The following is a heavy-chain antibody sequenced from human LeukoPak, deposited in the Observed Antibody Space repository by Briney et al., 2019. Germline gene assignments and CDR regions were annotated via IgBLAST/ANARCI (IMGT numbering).Heavy chain of an antibody. CDR3: ARGPPEYCSGGSCFSGRNWIDP. V-gene: IGHV1-2*02. CDR2: INPNGGA. Sequence: ASVKVSCKASGYTFTSYDINWVRQAPGQGLKWMGWINPNGGADYAQKFQGRVTMTRDTSISTAYMALSRLRSDDTAVYYCARGPPEYCSGGSCFSGRNWIDPWGQGTLVTVSS. J-gene: IGHJ5*02. D-gene: IGHD2-15*01. CDR1: GYTFTSYD.